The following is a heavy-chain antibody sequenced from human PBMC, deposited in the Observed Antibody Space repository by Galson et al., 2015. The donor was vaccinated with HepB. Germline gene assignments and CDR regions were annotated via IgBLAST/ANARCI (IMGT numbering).Heavy chain of an antibody. Sequence: SLRLSCAASGFTVSSNYMSWVRQAPGKGLEWVSVIYSGGSTYYADSVKGRFTISRDNSKNTLYLQMNSLRAEDTAVYYCARGCIRCVPGGGMDVWGQVTTVTVS. V-gene: IGHV3-53*01. CDR2: IYSGGST. J-gene: IGHJ6*02. D-gene: IGHD4-23*01. CDR1: GFTVSSNY. CDR3: ARGCIRCVPGGGMDV.